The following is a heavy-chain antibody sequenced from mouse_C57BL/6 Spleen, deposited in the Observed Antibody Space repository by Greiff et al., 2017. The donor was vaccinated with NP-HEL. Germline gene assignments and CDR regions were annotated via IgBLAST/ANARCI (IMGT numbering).Heavy chain of an antibody. J-gene: IGHJ1*03. CDR3: ASPTTVTRYFDV. D-gene: IGHD4-1*02. CDR2: IYPGDGDT. Sequence: QVQLKESGAELVKPGASVKISCKASGYAFSSYWMNWVKQRPGKGLEWIGQIYPGDGDTNYNGKFKGKATLTADKSSSTAYMQLSSLTSEDSAVYFCASPTTVTRYFDVWGTGTTVTVSS. CDR1: GYAFSSYW. V-gene: IGHV1-80*01.